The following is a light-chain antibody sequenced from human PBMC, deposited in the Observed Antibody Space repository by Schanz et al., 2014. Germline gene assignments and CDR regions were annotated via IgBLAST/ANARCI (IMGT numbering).Light chain of an antibody. CDR3: SSASII. V-gene: IGKV3-20*01. CDR1: QSVSSTY. CDR2: GAS. Sequence: EILLTQSPGTLSLSPGERATLSCRASQSVSSTYFAWYQQKPGQAPRLLIYGASSRAAGVPDRFSGSGSGTDFTLTISRMEPEDFAVYYCSSASIIFGPGTKVDVK. J-gene: IGKJ3*01.